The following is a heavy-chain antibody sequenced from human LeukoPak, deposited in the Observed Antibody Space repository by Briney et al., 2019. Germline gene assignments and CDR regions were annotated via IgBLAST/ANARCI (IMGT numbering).Heavy chain of an antibody. CDR2: SGTRSGTK. J-gene: IGHJ1*01. CDR1: GFTLSSLA. Sequence: GGCLRLSCAASGFTLSSLAMHWVRQAPGKGLEWGSSSGTRSGTKYYADSVMGRFTISRDSAMNSVSLQINSLRAEDTAVYYCATTFPYCADGTCALGGQGTLVIVSS. D-gene: IGHD2-15*01. V-gene: IGHV3-21*01. CDR3: ATTFPYCADGTCAL.